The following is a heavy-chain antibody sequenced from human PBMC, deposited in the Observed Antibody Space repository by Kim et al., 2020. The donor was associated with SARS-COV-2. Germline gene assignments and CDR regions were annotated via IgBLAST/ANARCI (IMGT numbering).Heavy chain of an antibody. D-gene: IGHD6-19*01. J-gene: IGHJ4*02. CDR2: NS. Sequence: NSYYADAVKGRFTITRDDAKNSLYLQMNSLRDGDTAVYYCARDSCWHFDYWGQGTLVTVSS. CDR3: ARDSCWHFDY. V-gene: IGHV3-48*02.